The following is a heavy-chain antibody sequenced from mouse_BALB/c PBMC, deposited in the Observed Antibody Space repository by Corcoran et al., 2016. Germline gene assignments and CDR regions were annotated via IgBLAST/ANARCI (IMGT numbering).Heavy chain of an antibody. CDR1: GFNIKDTD. CDR2: IDPANGNT. V-gene: IGHV14-3*02. CDR3: ARSREGNYVVY. Sequence: EVQLQQSGAELVKPGAAVKLCCTASGFNIKDTDIHWMKQRPEQGLEWIGRIDPANGNTKYDPKFQGKATMTADTSSNTAYLQLSSLTSEATAVYYCARSREGNYVVYWGQGSTLTVSS. J-gene: IGHJ2*01.